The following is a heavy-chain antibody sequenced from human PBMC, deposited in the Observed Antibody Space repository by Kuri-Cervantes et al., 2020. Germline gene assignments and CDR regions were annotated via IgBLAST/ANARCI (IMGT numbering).Heavy chain of an antibody. V-gene: IGHV3-30*03. D-gene: IGHD3-10*01. CDR2: ISYDGSNK. CDR3: ARDHEDGLRGFDY. J-gene: IGHJ4*02. CDR1: GFTFSSYG. Sequence: GGSLRLSCAASGFTFSSYGMHWVRQAPGKGLEWVAVISYDGSNKYYADSVKGRFTISRDNSKYTLYLRMNSLRAEDTAVYYCARDHEDGLRGFDYWGQGTLVTVSS.